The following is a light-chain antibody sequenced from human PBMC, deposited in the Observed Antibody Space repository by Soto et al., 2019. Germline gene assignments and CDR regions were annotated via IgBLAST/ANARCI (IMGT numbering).Light chain of an antibody. J-gene: IGKJ1*01. CDR3: LQDYNYPRT. CDR1: QGIRND. CDR2: AAS. V-gene: IGKV1-6*01. Sequence: AIQMTQAPSSLSASVRDRVTVTCRASQGIRNDLGWYQQNPGKATKLLIYAASSLQSGVPSRFSGSGSGTDFTLTISSLQPKDFATYYCLQDYNYPRTLGQGTKVEIK.